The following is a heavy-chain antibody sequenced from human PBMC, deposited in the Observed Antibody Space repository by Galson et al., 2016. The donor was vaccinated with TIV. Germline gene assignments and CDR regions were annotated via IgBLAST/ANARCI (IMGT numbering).Heavy chain of an antibody. CDR2: LIPMFGIT. D-gene: IGHD2/OR15-2a*01. J-gene: IGHJ6*03. CDR3: ARSNSYNFYYMAV. CDR1: GVTFSSYA. Sequence: SVKVSCKASGVTFSSYAISWVRQAPGQGLEWMGGLIPMFGITNYAQRFQGRVTITADGSTSTAYMELSSLRSEDTAVYYCARSNSYNFYYMAVRGQGTTVTVSS. V-gene: IGHV1-69*13.